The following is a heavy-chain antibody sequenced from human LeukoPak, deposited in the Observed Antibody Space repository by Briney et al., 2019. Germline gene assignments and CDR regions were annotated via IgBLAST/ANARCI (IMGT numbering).Heavy chain of an antibody. CDR1: AGSIRSNSYY. V-gene: IGHV4-39*07. J-gene: IGHJ4*02. D-gene: IGHD5-12*01. Sequence: PSETLSLTCSVSAGSIRSNSYYWGWIRQPPGKGLEWIGSIYYSGSTYYNPSLKSRVTISVDTSKKQFSLKLSSVTAADTAVYYCARGGYSGYFHDYWGQGTLVTVSS. CDR2: IYYSGST. CDR3: ARGGYSGYFHDY.